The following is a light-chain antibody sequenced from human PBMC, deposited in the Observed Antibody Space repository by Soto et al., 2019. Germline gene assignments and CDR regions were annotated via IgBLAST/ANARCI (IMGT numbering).Light chain of an antibody. V-gene: IGLV2-23*02. Sequence: QSVLNQPASVSGSPGQSVTISCTATSSDVENYKLVSWYQQHPGKAPKLIIYEVTKRPSGVSNRFSGSKSANTASLTISGLQPEDEADYYCCSSVGSYVFGTGTKVPS. CDR2: EVT. CDR1: SSDVENYKL. J-gene: IGLJ1*01. CDR3: CSSVGSYV.